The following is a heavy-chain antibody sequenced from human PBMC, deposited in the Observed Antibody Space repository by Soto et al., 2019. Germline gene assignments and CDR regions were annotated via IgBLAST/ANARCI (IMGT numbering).Heavy chain of an antibody. CDR1: GGTFSSYA. CDR2: IIPIFGTA. J-gene: IGHJ6*02. CDR3: ARKGGDISGDYYYGMDV. V-gene: IGHV1-69*01. D-gene: IGHD3-16*02. Sequence: QVQLVQSGAKVKKPGSSVKVSCKASGGTFSSYAISWVRQAPGQGLEWMGGIIPIFGTANYAQKFQGRVTITADESTSTAYMELSSLRSEDTAVYYCARKGGDISGDYYYGMDVWGQGTTVTVSS.